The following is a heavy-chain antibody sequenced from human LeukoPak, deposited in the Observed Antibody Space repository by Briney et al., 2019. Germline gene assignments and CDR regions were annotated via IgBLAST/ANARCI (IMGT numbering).Heavy chain of an antibody. J-gene: IGHJ3*02. CDR1: GGSITSNSYY. Sequence: SETLSLTCTVSGGSITSNSYYWSWIRQPPGKGLEWIGYIYYSGSTYYNPSLKSRVTISVDTSKNQFSLKLSSVTAADTAVYYCARDSTHYYDSSGYYSDAFDIWGQGTMVTVSS. CDR3: ARDSTHYYDSSGYYSDAFDI. V-gene: IGHV4-30-4*01. CDR2: IYYSGST. D-gene: IGHD3-22*01.